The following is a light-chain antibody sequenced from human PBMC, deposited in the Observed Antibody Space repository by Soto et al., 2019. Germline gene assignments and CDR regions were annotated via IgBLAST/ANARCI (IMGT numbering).Light chain of an antibody. V-gene: IGKV3D-15*01. Sequence: EIVMTQSPATLSVSPGERATLSCRASQSVSSNLAWYQQKPGQAPRLLIYSTSTRATGIPARFSGSGSGTEVTLTISSLQSEDFAVYYCQQYNRWPPLTFGGGTKVEIK. CDR3: QQYNRWPPLT. J-gene: IGKJ4*01. CDR1: QSVSSN. CDR2: STS.